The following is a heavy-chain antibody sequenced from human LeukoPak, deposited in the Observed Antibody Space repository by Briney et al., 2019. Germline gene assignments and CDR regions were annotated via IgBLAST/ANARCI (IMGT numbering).Heavy chain of an antibody. Sequence: GGSLRLSCAASGFTFSSYGMHWVRQAPGKGLEWVAFIRYDGSNKYYADSVKGRFTISRDDSKNALYLQVNSLRAEDTAVYYCARLDRGYSYGSLYYFDYWGQGTLVTVSS. CDR1: GFTFSSYG. CDR3: ARLDRGYSYGSLYYFDY. J-gene: IGHJ4*02. D-gene: IGHD5-18*01. CDR2: IRYDGSNK. V-gene: IGHV3-30*02.